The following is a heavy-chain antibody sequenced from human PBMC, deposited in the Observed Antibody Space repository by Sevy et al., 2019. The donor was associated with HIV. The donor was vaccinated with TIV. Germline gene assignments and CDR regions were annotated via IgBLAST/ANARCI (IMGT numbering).Heavy chain of an antibody. CDR2: ISSDGNSQ. V-gene: IGHV3-30*04. D-gene: IGHD1-26*01. CDR1: GFNFGSHA. Sequence: GGSLRLSCAASGFNFGSHAMHWVRQALGKGLDWVAVISSDGNSQYSADSVKGRFTISRDNSKNTLYLQMDSLRVEDTAVYYCARDLISGSYSQSLDYWGQGTLVTVSS. CDR3: ARDLISGSYSQSLDY. J-gene: IGHJ4*02.